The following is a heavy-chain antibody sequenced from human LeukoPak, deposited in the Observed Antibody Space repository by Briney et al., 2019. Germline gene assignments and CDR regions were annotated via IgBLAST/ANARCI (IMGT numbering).Heavy chain of an antibody. CDR2: ISGSGGST. CDR1: GFTFSSYA. D-gene: IGHD3-22*01. V-gene: IGHV3-23*01. Sequence: GGSLRLSCAASGFTFSSYAMSWVRQAPGKGLEWVSAISGSGGSTYYADSVKGRFTISRDNSKNTLYLQMNSLRAEDTAVYYCAKDQSSGYYPYYFDYWGQGTLVTVPS. CDR3: AKDQSSGYYPYYFDY. J-gene: IGHJ4*02.